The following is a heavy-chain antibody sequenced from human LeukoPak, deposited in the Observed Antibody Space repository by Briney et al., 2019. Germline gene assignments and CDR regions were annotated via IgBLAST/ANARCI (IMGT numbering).Heavy chain of an antibody. CDR3: ARGFLSGGGGYYFDY. CDR1: GGSISSYY. D-gene: IGHD3-10*01. CDR2: IYTSGST. Sequence: SETLSLTCTVSGGSISSYYWSWTRQPAGKGLEWIGRIYTSGSTNYNPSLKSRVTMSVDTSKNQFSLKLSSVTAADTAVYYCARGFLSGGGGYYFDYWGQGTLVTVSS. J-gene: IGHJ4*02. V-gene: IGHV4-4*07.